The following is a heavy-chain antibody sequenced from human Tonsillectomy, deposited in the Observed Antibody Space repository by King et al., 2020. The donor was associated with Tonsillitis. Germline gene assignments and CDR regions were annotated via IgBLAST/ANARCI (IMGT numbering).Heavy chain of an antibody. Sequence: VQLVESGGGLVQPGGSLRLSCAASGFTFSSYWMSWVRQVPGKGLEWVANIKEDGSEKYYVESVKGRFTISRDNAKNSLYLRMNSLRGEDTAVYYCARDFKSNGWYPVDAFDIWGQGTMVTVSS. D-gene: IGHD6-19*01. J-gene: IGHJ3*02. CDR2: IKEDGSEK. CDR1: GFTFSSYW. CDR3: ARDFKSNGWYPVDAFDI. V-gene: IGHV3-7*03.